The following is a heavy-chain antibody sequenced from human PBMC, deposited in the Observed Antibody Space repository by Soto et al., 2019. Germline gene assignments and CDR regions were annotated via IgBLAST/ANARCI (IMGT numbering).Heavy chain of an antibody. CDR3: ARETVLRYDILTGYERTYGMDV. J-gene: IGHJ6*02. D-gene: IGHD3-9*01. Sequence: PSETLSITCTVSGGSMSSGGYYWSWIRQHPGKGLEWIGYIYYSGSTNYNPSLKSRVTISVDTSKNQFSLKLSSVTAADTAVYYCARETVLRYDILTGYERTYGMDVWGQGTTVTVSS. CDR2: IYYSGST. CDR1: GGSMSSGGYY. V-gene: IGHV4-61*08.